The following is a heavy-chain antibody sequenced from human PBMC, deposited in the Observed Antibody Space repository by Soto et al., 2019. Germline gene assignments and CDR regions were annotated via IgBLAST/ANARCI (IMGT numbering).Heavy chain of an antibody. V-gene: IGHV3-7*05. D-gene: IGHD3-10*01. CDR1: GFTFSSYW. CDR3: ARDSRLWFGELFFDY. Sequence: GGSLRLCCAASGFTFSSYWMSWVRQAPGKGLEWVANIKQDGSEKYYVDSVKGRFTISRDNAKNSLYLQMNSLRAEDTAVYYCARDSRLWFGELFFDYWGQGTLVTVSS. J-gene: IGHJ4*02. CDR2: IKQDGSEK.